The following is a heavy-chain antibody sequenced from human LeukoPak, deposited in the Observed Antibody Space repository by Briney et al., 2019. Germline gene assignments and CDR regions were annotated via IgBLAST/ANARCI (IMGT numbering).Heavy chain of an antibody. V-gene: IGHV3-33*01. CDR3: ARDKGYSYGHAFDY. CDR2: IWYDGSNK. Sequence: GGSLRLSCAASGLTFSSYGMHWVRQAPGKGLEWVTLIWYDGSNKYYAESVKGRFTISRDNSENTLYLQMNSLRAEDTAVYYCARDKGYSYGHAFDYWGQGTLVTVSS. CDR1: GLTFSSYG. J-gene: IGHJ4*02. D-gene: IGHD5-18*01.